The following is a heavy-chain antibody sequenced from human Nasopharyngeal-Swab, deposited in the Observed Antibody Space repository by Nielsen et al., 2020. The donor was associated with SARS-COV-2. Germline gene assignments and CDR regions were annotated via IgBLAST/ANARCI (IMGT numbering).Heavy chain of an antibody. CDR2: ISDSGGRT. V-gene: IGHV3-23*01. J-gene: IGHJ3*02. CDR1: GFTLNTYA. Sequence: GESLKISCASSGFTLNTYAMSWVRQAPGAGLEWVSAISDSGGRTYYADSVKGRFTISRDNSKNTLFLQMNSLRAEDTAVYYCAKSDDAVDIWGQGTMVTVSS. CDR3: AKSDDAVDI.